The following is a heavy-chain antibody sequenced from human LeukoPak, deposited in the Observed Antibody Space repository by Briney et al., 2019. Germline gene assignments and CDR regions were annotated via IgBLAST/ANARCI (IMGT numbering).Heavy chain of an antibody. Sequence: PSETLSLTCSVSGGSINNYYWSWIRQPPGKELEWIGYIYYTGGTNYNPSLKSRATILVDPSKNQFSLKLSSVTTADTAVYYCARGGGWYENWGQGTLVTVSS. CDR1: GGSINNYY. J-gene: IGHJ4*02. CDR3: ARGGGWYEN. D-gene: IGHD6-19*01. CDR2: IYYTGGT. V-gene: IGHV4-59*01.